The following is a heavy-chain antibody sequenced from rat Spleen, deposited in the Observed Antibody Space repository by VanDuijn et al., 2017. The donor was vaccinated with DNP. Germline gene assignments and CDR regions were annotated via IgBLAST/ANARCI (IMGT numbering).Heavy chain of an antibody. CDR1: GHSITSNY. J-gene: IGHJ2*01. CDR2: INYSGAT. CDR3: ARGLNYGGYIYSWYFDF. D-gene: IGHD1-11*01. Sequence: EVQLQESGPGPVKPSQSLSLTCSVTGHSITSNYWAWIRKFPGNKMEWMGYINYSGATAYNPSLRSRISITRDTSKNQFFLQLNSVTAEDTATYYCARGLNYGGYIYSWYFDFWGQGVMVTVSS. V-gene: IGHV3-1*01.